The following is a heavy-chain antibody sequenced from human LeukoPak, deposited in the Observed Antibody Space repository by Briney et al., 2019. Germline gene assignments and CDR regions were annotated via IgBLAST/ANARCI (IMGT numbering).Heavy chain of an antibody. J-gene: IGHJ4*02. CDR1: GGSVSSSCCY. CDR2: IYYSGTT. D-gene: IGHD5-18*01. V-gene: IGHV4-39*01. CDR3: ARRLTAIVAIDN. Sequence: PSETLSLTCTVSGGSVSSSCCYWGWIRHPPGRGLEWIGTIYYSGTTYYNPSLKSRVTISVDTSKNQFSLMLSSVTAADTAVYYCARRLTAIVAIDNWGQGTLVTVSS.